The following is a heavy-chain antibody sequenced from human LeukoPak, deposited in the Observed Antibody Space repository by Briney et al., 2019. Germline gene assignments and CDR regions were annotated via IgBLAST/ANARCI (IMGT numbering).Heavy chain of an antibody. CDR1: GGSISSFY. CDR2: LLTGGST. Sequence: SETLSLTCTVSGGSISSFYWNWIRQPAGKGLEWIGRLLTGGSTIYNPSLKSRVTISVDKSKNQFSLKLSSVTAADTAVYYCARDEGSGHYDSWGQGTLVTLS. CDR3: ARDEGSGHYDS. V-gene: IGHV4-4*07. J-gene: IGHJ4*02. D-gene: IGHD3-3*01.